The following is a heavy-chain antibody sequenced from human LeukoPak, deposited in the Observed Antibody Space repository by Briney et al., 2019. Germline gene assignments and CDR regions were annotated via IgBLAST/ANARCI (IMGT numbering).Heavy chain of an antibody. CDR3: ARVRYFDWLLYGAFDI. V-gene: IGHV4-4*02. D-gene: IGHD3-9*01. Sequence: TSETLSLTCAVSGGSISSSNWWSWVRQPPGQGLEWIGEIYHSGSTNYNPSLKSRVTISVDKSKNQFSLKLSSVTAADTAVYYCARVRYFDWLLYGAFDIWGQGTMVTVSS. CDR1: GGSISSSNW. J-gene: IGHJ3*02. CDR2: IYHSGST.